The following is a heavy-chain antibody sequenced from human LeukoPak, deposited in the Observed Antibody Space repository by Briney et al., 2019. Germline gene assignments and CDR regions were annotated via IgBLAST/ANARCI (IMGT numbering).Heavy chain of an antibody. CDR2: IFGSGGSP. Sequence: GGSLRLSCEASRFSFSSYGMTWVRQAPGKGLEWISGIFGSGGSPHYADSVKGRYTISRDNSQEIVYLQLDSLRVEDTALYYCGKTTVGYSSGRYPGWPVDYWGQGALVTVSS. D-gene: IGHD2-15*01. CDR3: GKTTVGYSSGRYPGWPVDY. CDR1: RFSFSSYG. V-gene: IGHV3-23*01. J-gene: IGHJ4*02.